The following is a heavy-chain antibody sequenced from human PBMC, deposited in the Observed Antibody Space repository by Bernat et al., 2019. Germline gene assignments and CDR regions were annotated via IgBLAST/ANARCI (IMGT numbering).Heavy chain of an antibody. J-gene: IGHJ4*02. CDR2: IGTAGDT. D-gene: IGHD3-3*01. CDR1: GFTFSSYD. CDR3: ARVRKFLGGYYDY. V-gene: IGHV3-13*04. Sequence: EVQLVESGGGLVQPGGSLRLSCAASGFTFSSYDMHWVRQATAKGLEWVSAIGTAGDTYYPGSVKGRFTISRENAKNSLYLQMNSLRAGDTAVYYLARVRKFLGGYYDYWGQGTLVTVSS.